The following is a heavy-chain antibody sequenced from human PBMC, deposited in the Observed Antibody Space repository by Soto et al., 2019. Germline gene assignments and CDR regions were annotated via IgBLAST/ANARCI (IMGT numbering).Heavy chain of an antibody. V-gene: IGHV4-31*03. CDR1: GGSISSGDYY. D-gene: IGHD3-22*01. CDR3: AREGGSYDSGGFLIRGAFDV. CDR2: IHHRGNT. Sequence: QVQLQQSGPGLVKPSQTLSLTCTVSGGSISSGDYYWNWIRQHPEKGLEWIGSIHHRGNTYFSPSLESRLSMSIDTSKNQFSLRLSSVTAADTALYYCAREGGSYDSGGFLIRGAFDVWGQGTTVTVSP. J-gene: IGHJ3*01.